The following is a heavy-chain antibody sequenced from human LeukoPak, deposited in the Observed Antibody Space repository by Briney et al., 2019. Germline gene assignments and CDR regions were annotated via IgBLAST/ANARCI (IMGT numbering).Heavy chain of an antibody. CDR2: IDASGGDT. D-gene: IGHD3-22*01. CDR3: AKTSSCYFYN. J-gene: IGHJ4*02. CDR1: GFTFNNYA. V-gene: IGHV3-23*01. Sequence: GGSLRLSCAAAGFTFNNYAITWVRQAPGKGLEWVSAIDASGGDTYYADSVKGRFTISGDNSKSTVFLQMSSLRAGDTAIYYCAKTSSCYFYNWGQGALVTVSS.